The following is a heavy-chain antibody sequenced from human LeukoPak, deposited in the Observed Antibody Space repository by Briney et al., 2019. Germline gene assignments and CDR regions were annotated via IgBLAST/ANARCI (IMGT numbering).Heavy chain of an antibody. Sequence: GGSLRLSCAASGFTFSDYYMSWIRQAPGKGLEWVSYISSSGSTIYYADSVKGRFTISRDNAKNSLYLQMNSRRAEDTAVYYCARDPQPYDYGDYFWGRGPLVTVPS. V-gene: IGHV3-11*01. J-gene: IGHJ4*02. D-gene: IGHD4-17*01. CDR2: ISSSGSTI. CDR1: GFTFSDYY. CDR3: ARDPQPYDYGDYF.